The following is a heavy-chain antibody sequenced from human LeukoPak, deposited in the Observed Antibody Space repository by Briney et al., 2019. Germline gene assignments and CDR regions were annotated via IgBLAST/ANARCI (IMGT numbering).Heavy chain of an antibody. D-gene: IGHD6-13*01. CDR3: AKCEVAAADDPQAY. Sequence: GGSLRLSCAASGFTFSSYAMNWVRQAPGKWLEWVSGISGSGGSTYYADSVKGRFTISRDNSKNTLYLQMNSLRVEDRALYYCAKCEVAAADDPQAYWGQGTLVTVSS. CDR1: GFTFSSYA. CDR2: ISGSGGST. V-gene: IGHV3-23*01. J-gene: IGHJ4*02.